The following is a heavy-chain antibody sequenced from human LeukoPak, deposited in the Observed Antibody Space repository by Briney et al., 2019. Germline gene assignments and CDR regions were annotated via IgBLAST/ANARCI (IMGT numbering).Heavy chain of an antibody. D-gene: IGHD3-22*01. V-gene: IGHV3-23*01. CDR1: GFTFSNYA. J-gene: IGHJ4*02. Sequence: GGSLRLSCGASGFTFSNYAMSWVRQAPGKGLEWVSAISGSGGSTYYADSVKGRFTISRDNSKNTLYLQMNSLRAEDTAVYYCAKVVHYYDSSGYYLGLDYWGQGTLVTVSS. CDR2: ISGSGGST. CDR3: AKVVHYYDSSGYYLGLDY.